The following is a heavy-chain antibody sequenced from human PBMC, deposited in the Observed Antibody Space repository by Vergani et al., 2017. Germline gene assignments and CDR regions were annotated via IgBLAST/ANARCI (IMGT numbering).Heavy chain of an antibody. D-gene: IGHD3-10*01. V-gene: IGHV4-34*01. CDR1: GGSFSGYY. CDR2: INHSGST. Sequence: QVQLQQWGAGLLKPSETLSLTCAVYGGSFSGYYWSWIRQPPGKGLEWIGEINHSGSTNYNPSLKSRVTISVDTSKNQFSLKLSSVTAADTAVYYCARDRSFGSCDEITRGYYFDYWGQGTLVTVSS. J-gene: IGHJ4*02. CDR3: ARDRSFGSCDEITRGYYFDY.